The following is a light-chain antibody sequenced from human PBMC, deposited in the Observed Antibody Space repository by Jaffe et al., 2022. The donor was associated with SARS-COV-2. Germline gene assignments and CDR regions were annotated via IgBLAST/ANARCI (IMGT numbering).Light chain of an antibody. CDR3: SSSTSSRTYVV. Sequence: QSALTQPASVSGSPGQSITISCTGTTSDLVDYNYVSWYQQHPGKAPKLMIYEVSNRPSRVPDRFSGSKSGSTASLTISGLQAEDEADYYCSSSTSSRTYVVFGGGTKLTVL. CDR2: EVS. V-gene: IGLV2-14*01. CDR1: TSDLVDYNY. J-gene: IGLJ2*01.